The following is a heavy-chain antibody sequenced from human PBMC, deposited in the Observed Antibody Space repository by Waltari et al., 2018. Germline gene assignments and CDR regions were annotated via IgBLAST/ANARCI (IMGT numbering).Heavy chain of an antibody. CDR2: ISSSTSII. CDR1: GFTFRSYN. Sequence: EVQLVESGGGLVQTGGSLSISCAASGFTFRSYNMNWVRQAPGKGLEWVSYISSSTSIIHNADSVKGRFTISRDNAKNSLSLQMNSLRAEDTAVYFCARVARDAFDIWGQGTMVTVSS. V-gene: IGHV3-48*01. J-gene: IGHJ3*02. CDR3: ARVARDAFDI.